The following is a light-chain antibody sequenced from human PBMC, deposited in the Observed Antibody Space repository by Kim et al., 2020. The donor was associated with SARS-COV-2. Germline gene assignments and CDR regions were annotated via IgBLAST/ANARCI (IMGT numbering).Light chain of an antibody. CDR1: GWHSSYA. V-gene: IGLV4-69*01. Sequence: ASATLTSTLSGWHSSYANAWHQQQPEKGPRYLMKLNRYGSHSKGDGVPDRFSGSSSGAERYLTISSLQSEDEADYYCQTWGTGIWVFGGGTQLTVL. CDR2: LNRYGSH. CDR3: QTWGTGIWV. J-gene: IGLJ3*02.